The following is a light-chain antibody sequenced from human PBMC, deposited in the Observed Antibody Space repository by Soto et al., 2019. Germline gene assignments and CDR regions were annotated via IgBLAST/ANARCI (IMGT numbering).Light chain of an antibody. CDR1: QSVNSNY. V-gene: IGKV3-20*01. CDR3: HQYGTSPLT. J-gene: IGKJ3*01. Sequence: EIVLTQSPGTLSLSPGESATLSCRASQSVNSNYLAWLQHKPGQAPRFLIYGASSRAAGIPDRFSGSGSGTDFTLSISRLEPEDFAMYYCHQYGTSPLTFGPGTKVDIK. CDR2: GAS.